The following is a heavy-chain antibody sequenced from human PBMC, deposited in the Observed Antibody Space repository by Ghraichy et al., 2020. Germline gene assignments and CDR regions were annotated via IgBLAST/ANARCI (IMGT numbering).Heavy chain of an antibody. V-gene: IGHV3-23*01. J-gene: IGHJ4*02. CDR1: GFNFRNYD. CDR3: AKGKQWLFPPTLDY. CDR2: ISGSGGTT. D-gene: IGHD6-19*01. Sequence: GGSLRLSCAASGFNFRNYDMAWVRQAPGKGLEWVSGISGSGGTTHYADSVKGRFSISRDNFKSTVYLQMNTLRADDTAVYHCAKGKQWLFPPTLDYWGQGTLVTVSS.